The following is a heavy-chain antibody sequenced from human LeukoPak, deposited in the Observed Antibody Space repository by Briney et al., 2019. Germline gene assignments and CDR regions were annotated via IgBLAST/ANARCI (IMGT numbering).Heavy chain of an antibody. CDR1: GFTFGSYA. Sequence: GGSLRLSCAASGFTFGSYAMSWVRQAPGKGLEWVSSISGSGTTTYFADSVKGRFTISRDNSKNTLYLQINSLRAEDTAVYYCAKDFSGYAYDYWGQGTLATVSS. CDR2: ISGSGTTT. CDR3: AKDFSGYAYDY. J-gene: IGHJ4*02. V-gene: IGHV3-23*01. D-gene: IGHD3-22*01.